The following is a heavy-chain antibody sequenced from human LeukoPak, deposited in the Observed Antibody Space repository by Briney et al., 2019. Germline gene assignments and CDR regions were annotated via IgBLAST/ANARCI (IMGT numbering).Heavy chain of an antibody. CDR2: ISPYNGNT. CDR3: ARRKGSEVPGNDY. Sequence: ASVKVSCKASGYIFSNFAITWVRQAPGQVLEWVGWISPYNGNTNYSPKLQGRVTLTTDTSTSTAYMELRSLRSDDTAVYYCARRKGSEVPGNDYWGQGTLVTVSS. J-gene: IGHJ4*02. CDR1: GYIFSNFA. D-gene: IGHD1-1*01. V-gene: IGHV1-18*01.